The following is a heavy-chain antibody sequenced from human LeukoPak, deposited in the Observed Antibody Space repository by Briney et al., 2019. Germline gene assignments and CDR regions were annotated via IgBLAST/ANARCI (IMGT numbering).Heavy chain of an antibody. CDR1: GGSISSSSYY. Sequence: SETLSLTCTVSGGSISSSSYYWGWIRQPPGKGLEWIGSIYYSGSTYYNPSLKSRVTISVDTSKNQFSLKLSSVTAADTAVYYCARGRYTYGNAFDYWGQGTLVTVSS. V-gene: IGHV4-39*07. CDR3: ARGRYTYGNAFDY. J-gene: IGHJ4*02. CDR2: IYYSGST. D-gene: IGHD5-18*01.